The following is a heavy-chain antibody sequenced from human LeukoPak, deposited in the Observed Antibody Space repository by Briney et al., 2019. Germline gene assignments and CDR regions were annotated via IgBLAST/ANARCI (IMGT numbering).Heavy chain of an antibody. CDR3: VREGGTDWYDP. CDR1: GFTISDYW. D-gene: IGHD1-1*01. Sequence: GGSLRLSCAASGFTISDYWMTWVRQAPGKGLEWVANIKQDGVEKSYVDSVKGRFTISRDNAKNTILLQMNSLRVEDTAIYCCVREGGTDWYDPWGQGTQVSVAS. CDR2: IKQDGVEK. V-gene: IGHV3-7*01. J-gene: IGHJ5*02.